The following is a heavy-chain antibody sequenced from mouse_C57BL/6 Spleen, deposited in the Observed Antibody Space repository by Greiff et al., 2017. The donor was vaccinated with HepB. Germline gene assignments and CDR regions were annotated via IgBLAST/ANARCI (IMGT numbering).Heavy chain of an antibody. CDR3: ARETFITTVVATSGDFDY. CDR1: GYAFSSSW. D-gene: IGHD1-1*01. CDR2: IYPGDGDT. J-gene: IGHJ2*01. Sequence: VQLVESGPELVKPGASVKISCKASGYAFSSSWMNWVKQRPGKGLEWIGRIYPGDGDTNYNGKFKGKATLTADKSSSTAYMQLSSLTSEDSAVYFCARETFITTVVATSGDFDYWGQGTTLTVSS. V-gene: IGHV1-82*01.